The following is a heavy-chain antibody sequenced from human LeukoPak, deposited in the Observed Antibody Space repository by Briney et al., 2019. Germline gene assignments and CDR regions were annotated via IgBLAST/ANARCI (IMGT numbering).Heavy chain of an antibody. V-gene: IGHV4-38-2*02. CDR1: GYSISSGYY. CDR3: ARGGGRLDAFDI. CDR2: INHSGST. D-gene: IGHD3-16*01. Sequence: SETLSLTCTVSGYSISSGYYWGWIRQPPGKGLEWIGEINHSGSTNYNPSLKSRVTISVDTSKNQFSLKLSSVTAADTAVYYCARGGGRLDAFDIWGQGTMVTVSS. J-gene: IGHJ3*02.